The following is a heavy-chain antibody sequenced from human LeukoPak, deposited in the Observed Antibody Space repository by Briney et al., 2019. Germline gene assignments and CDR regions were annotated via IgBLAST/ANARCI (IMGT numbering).Heavy chain of an antibody. Sequence: ASVKVSCKASGYTFTSYGISWERQAPGQGLEWMGWINPNSGGTNYAQKFQGRVTMTRDTSISTAYMELSRLRSDDTAVYYCARSLRYFDWLLDAFDIWGQGTMVTLSS. V-gene: IGHV1-2*02. CDR2: INPNSGGT. CDR1: GYTFTSYG. CDR3: ARSLRYFDWLLDAFDI. J-gene: IGHJ3*02. D-gene: IGHD3-9*01.